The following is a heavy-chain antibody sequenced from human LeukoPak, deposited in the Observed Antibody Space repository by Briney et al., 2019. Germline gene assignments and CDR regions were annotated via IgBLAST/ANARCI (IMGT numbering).Heavy chain of an antibody. CDR3: ARQMVSAICFDS. CDR2: IYHSRSA. V-gene: IGHV4-59*08. D-gene: IGHD2-8*01. CDR1: GASISGYY. Sequence: SETLSLTCTVSGASISGYYWSWIRQSPGKGLEWIGYIYHSRSASYNPSLKSRVTISVDTAKNQLSLNLTSVTAADTAVYYCARQMVSAICFDSWGQGTLVTVSS. J-gene: IGHJ4*02.